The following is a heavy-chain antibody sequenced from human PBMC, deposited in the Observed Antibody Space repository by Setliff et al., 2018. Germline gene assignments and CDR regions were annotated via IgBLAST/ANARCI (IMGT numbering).Heavy chain of an antibody. J-gene: IGHJ4*02. CDR2: IYYSGST. Sequence: SETLSLTCTVSGGSISSYYWSWIRQPPGKGLEWIGYIYYSGSTNYNPSLKSRVTISVDTSKNQFSLKLSSVTAADTAVYYCARGLGPTYFDYWGQGTLVTVSS. CDR1: GGSISSYY. V-gene: IGHV4-59*01. CDR3: ARGLGPTYFDY.